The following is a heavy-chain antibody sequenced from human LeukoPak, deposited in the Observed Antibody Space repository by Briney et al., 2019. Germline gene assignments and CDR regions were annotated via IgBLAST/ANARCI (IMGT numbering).Heavy chain of an antibody. CDR2: INHSGST. CDR1: GGSFSGYY. CDR3: ARGTSIAGNFDY. J-gene: IGHJ4*02. D-gene: IGHD6-6*01. Sequence: KPLETLSLTCAVYGGSFSGYYWSWIRQPPGKGLEWIGEINHSGSTNYNPSLKSRVTISVDTSKNQFSLKLSSVTAADTAVYYCARGTSIAGNFDYWGQGTLVTVSS. V-gene: IGHV4-34*01.